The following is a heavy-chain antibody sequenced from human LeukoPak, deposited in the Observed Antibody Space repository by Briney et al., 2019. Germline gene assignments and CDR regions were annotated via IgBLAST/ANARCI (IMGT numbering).Heavy chain of an antibody. CDR1: GYTFTGYY. D-gene: IGHD3-10*01. Sequence: ASVKVSCKASGYTFTGYYVHWVRQAPGQGFEWMGWINPNSGDTNYAQRFQGRVTMTRDTSISTAYMELSRLRSDDTAMYYCARAGAVYYYGMDVWGQGTTVTVSS. J-gene: IGHJ6*02. CDR3: ARAGAVYYYGMDV. CDR2: INPNSGDT. V-gene: IGHV1-2*02.